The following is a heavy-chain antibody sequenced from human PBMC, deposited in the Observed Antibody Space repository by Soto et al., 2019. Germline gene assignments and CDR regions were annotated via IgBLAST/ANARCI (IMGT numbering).Heavy chain of an antibody. CDR1: GGSISSYY. V-gene: IGHV4-59*01. J-gene: IGHJ4*02. CDR2: IYYSGST. CDR3: ARGHGDYDYFFDY. D-gene: IGHD4-17*01. Sequence: SETLSLTCTVSGGSISSYYWSWIRQPPGKGLEWIGYIYYSGSTNYNPSLKSRVTISVDTSKNQFSLKLSSVTAADTAVYYCARGHGDYDYFFDYWGQGTLVTVSS.